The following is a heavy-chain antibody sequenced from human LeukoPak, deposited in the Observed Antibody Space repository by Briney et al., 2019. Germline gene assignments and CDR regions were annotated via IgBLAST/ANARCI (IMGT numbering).Heavy chain of an antibody. CDR2: IWYDGSNK. J-gene: IGHJ3*02. D-gene: IGHD6-13*01. V-gene: IGHV3-33*08. CDR3: AREVYSSSRPADAFDI. Sequence: GGSLRLSCAASGFTFSSYAMHWVRQAPGKGLEWVAVIWYDGSNKYYADSVKGRFTISRDNSKNTLYLQMNSLRAEDMAVYYCAREVYSSSRPADAFDIWGQGTMVTVSS. CDR1: GFTFSSYA.